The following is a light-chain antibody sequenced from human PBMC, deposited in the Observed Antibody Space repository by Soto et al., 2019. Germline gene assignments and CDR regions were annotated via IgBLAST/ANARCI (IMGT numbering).Light chain of an antibody. Sequence: QSALTQPPSASGSPGQSVTISCTGTSSDVGGYNYVSWYQQHPGKAPKLMISEVTKRPSGVPDRFSGSKSGNTASLTVSGLQAEDEADYYCSSYAGSNNWVFDGGTKLTVL. CDR1: SSDVGGYNY. CDR3: SSYAGSNNWV. V-gene: IGLV2-8*01. CDR2: EVT. J-gene: IGLJ3*02.